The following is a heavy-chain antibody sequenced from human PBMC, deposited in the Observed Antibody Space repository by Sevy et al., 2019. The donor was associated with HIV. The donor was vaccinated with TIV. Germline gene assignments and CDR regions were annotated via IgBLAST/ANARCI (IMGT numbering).Heavy chain of an antibody. CDR1: GYTFTSYG. CDR3: ARTGDKNYYDSSGLIDY. CDR2: IRAYNGNT. Sequence: ASVKVSCKASGYTFTSYGISWVRQAPGQGLEWMGWIRAYNGNTNYAQKLQGRVTMTTDTSTSTAYMELRSLRSDDTAVYYCARTGDKNYYDSSGLIDYWGQGTLVTVSS. J-gene: IGHJ4*02. V-gene: IGHV1-18*04. D-gene: IGHD3-22*01.